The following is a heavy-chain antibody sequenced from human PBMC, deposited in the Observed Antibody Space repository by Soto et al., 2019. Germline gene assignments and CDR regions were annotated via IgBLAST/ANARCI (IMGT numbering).Heavy chain of an antibody. CDR1: GYTFINYY. Sequence: ASVKVSCKASGYTFINYYIHWVRQAPGQGLEWMAIINPMGGSTNYAQEFQGRVTLTSDTSTSTVYMELSSLRFEDTALFYCARDLDAGDLWGRGSLATVSA. J-gene: IGHJ5*02. CDR2: INPMGGST. V-gene: IGHV1-46*01. CDR3: ARDLDAGDL.